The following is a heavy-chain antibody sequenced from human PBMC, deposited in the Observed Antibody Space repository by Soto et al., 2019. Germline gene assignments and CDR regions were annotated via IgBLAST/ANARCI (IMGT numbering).Heavy chain of an antibody. V-gene: IGHV1-69*13. CDR2: IIPIFGTA. Sequence: ASVKVSCKASGGTFSSYAISWVRQAPGQGLEWMGGIIPIFGTANYAQKFQGRVTITADESTSTAYMELSSLRSEDTAVYYCARRKEQQLAWYYFDYWGQGTLVTVSS. J-gene: IGHJ4*02. D-gene: IGHD6-13*01. CDR3: ARRKEQQLAWYYFDY. CDR1: GGTFSSYA.